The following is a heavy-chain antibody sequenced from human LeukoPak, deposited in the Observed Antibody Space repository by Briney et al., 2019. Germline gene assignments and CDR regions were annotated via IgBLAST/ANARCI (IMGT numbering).Heavy chain of an antibody. V-gene: IGHV4-61*02. CDR1: GASISSGSYY. J-gene: IGHJ5*02. Sequence: PSQTLSLTCTVSGASISSGSYYWTWIRQPAGKGLEWIGRISTSGTTNYNPSLKSRVTISVGTSKNHFSLKLSSVTAADTAVYYCASQKTTSRFDPWGQGTLVTVSS. CDR3: ASQKTTSRFDP. D-gene: IGHD1-7*01. CDR2: ISTSGTT.